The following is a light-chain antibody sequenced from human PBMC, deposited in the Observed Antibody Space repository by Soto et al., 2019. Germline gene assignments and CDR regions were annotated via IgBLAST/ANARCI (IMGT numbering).Light chain of an antibody. CDR3: TSSTTGSLYV. V-gene: IGLV2-14*01. J-gene: IGLJ1*01. Sequence: QSVLTQPASVSGSPGQSITISCTGTSSDVGGSAYVSWYQQFPGNVPRRLIYKVTNRPSGVSYRFSGSKSGNTASLTISGLQAEDEADYFCTSSTTGSLYVFGTGAKLTVL. CDR2: KVT. CDR1: SSDVGGSAY.